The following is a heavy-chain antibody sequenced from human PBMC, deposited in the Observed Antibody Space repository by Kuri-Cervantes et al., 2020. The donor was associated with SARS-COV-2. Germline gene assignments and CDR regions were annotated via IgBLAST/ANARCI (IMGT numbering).Heavy chain of an antibody. Sequence: GSLRLSCTVSGGSISSYYWGWIRQPPGKGLEWIGSIYYSGSTYYNPSLKSRVTISVDTSKNQFSLKLSSVTAADTAVYYCARHLNYYDCRGYYRTWYFDLWGRGTLVTVSS. D-gene: IGHD3-22*01. CDR3: ARHLNYYDCRGYYRTWYFDL. J-gene: IGHJ2*01. CDR2: IYYSGST. V-gene: IGHV4-39*01. CDR1: GGSISSYY.